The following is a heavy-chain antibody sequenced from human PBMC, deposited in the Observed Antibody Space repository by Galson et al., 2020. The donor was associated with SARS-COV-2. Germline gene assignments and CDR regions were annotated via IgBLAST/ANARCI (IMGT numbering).Heavy chain of an antibody. V-gene: IGHV3-74*01. D-gene: IGHD6-19*01. CDR3: AGYNSGWKN. CDR2: SNTDGSRT. J-gene: IGHJ4*02. CDR1: GFTFNDYW. Sequence: GGSLRLSCAASGFTFNDYWMHWVRQAPGKGLVWVSLSNTDGSRTIYADSVKGRFTISRDNAKNTLYLQMNSLRVEDTAMYYCAGYNSGWKNWGQGTVVTVSS.